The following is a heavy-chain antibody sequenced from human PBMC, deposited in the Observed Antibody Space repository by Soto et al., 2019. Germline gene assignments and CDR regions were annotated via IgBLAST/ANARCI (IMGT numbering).Heavy chain of an antibody. CDR2: IYPGDSDT. V-gene: IGHV5-51*01. D-gene: IGHD2-2*01. Sequence: GESLKISCNGSGYSFTSYWIGWVRQMPGKGLEWMGIIYPGDSDTRYSPSFQGQVTISADKSISTAYLQWSSLKASDTAMYYCARHASNCSSTSCAYNWFDPWGQGTLVTVSS. CDR3: ARHASNCSSTSCAYNWFDP. J-gene: IGHJ5*02. CDR1: GYSFTSYW.